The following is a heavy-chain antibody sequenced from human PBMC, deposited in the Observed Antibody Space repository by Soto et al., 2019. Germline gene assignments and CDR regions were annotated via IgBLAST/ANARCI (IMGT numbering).Heavy chain of an antibody. CDR2: ISAYNGNT. D-gene: IGHD3-16*02. J-gene: IGHJ4*02. Sequence: EASVKVSCKASGYTFTSYGISWVRQAPGQGLEWMGWISAYNGNTNYAQRLQGRVTMTTDTSTSTAYMELRSLRSDDTAVYYCARDDISLDDYIWGSYRPNFDYWGQGTLVTVSS. V-gene: IGHV1-18*01. CDR3: ARDDISLDDYIWGSYRPNFDY. CDR1: GYTFTSYG.